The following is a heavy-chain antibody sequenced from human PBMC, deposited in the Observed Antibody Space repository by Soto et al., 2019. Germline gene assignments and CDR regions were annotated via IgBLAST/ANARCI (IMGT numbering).Heavy chain of an antibody. Sequence: EVQLVESGGGLVKPGGSLRLSCAASGFTFSSYSMNWVRQAPGKGLEWVSSISSSSSYIYYADSVKGRFTISRDNAKNSLYLQMNSLRAEDTAVYYCARDRVSGSYWFDPWGQGTLVTVSS. CDR2: ISSSSSYI. CDR3: ARDRVSGSYWFDP. CDR1: GFTFSSYS. J-gene: IGHJ5*02. D-gene: IGHD1-26*01. V-gene: IGHV3-21*01.